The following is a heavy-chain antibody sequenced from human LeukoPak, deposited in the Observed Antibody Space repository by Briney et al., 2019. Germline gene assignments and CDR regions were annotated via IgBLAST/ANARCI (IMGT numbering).Heavy chain of an antibody. D-gene: IGHD2-2*01. CDR3: ARESISTAANWFDT. Sequence: PSETLSLTCSVSGGSMNNFYWNWIRKPAGKGLEWIGRIYASGSTNYQSSLKSRVSMSIDTSKKEFSLKLTSVTAADTAIYFCARESISTAANWFDTWGQGTLVTVSS. V-gene: IGHV4-4*07. J-gene: IGHJ5*02. CDR1: GGSMNNFY. CDR2: IYASGST.